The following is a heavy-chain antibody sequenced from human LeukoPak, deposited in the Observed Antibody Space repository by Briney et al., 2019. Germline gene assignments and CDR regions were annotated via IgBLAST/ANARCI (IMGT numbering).Heavy chain of an antibody. D-gene: IGHD5-24*01. Sequence: PSETLSLTCTVSGGSISSYYWSWVRQAPGKGLEWVSVIDSRDNTYHADSVKGRFTISRHTSKNTLYLQMNSLRAEDTAVYYCARESTPLRGAFDPWGPGTLVTVSS. CDR3: ARESTPLRGAFDP. CDR2: IDSRDNT. V-gene: IGHV3-53*04. J-gene: IGHJ5*02. CDR1: GGSISSYY.